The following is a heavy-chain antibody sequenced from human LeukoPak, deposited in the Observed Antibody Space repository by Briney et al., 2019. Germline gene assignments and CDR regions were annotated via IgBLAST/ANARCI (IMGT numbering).Heavy chain of an antibody. V-gene: IGHV1-2*02. CDR1: GYTFTCYY. CDR2: INPNSGGT. D-gene: IGHD3-10*01. J-gene: IGHJ5*02. Sequence: ASVKVSCKASGYTFTCYYMHWVRQAPGQGLEWMGWINPNSGGTNYAQKFQGRVTMTRDTSISTAYMELSRLRSDDTAVYYCARVDGAQATNGAQLLWFGEFSDWFDPWGQGTLVTVSS. CDR3: ARVDGAQATNGAQLLWFGEFSDWFDP.